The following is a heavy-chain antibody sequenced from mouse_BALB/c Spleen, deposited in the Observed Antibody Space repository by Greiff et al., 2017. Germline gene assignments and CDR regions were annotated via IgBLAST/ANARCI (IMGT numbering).Heavy chain of an antibody. V-gene: IGHV5-6-4*01. CDR1: GFTFSSYT. J-gene: IGHJ3*01. CDR3: TRDRDDYSAWFAY. Sequence: EVQLVESGGGLVKPGGSLKLSCAASGFTFSSYTMSWVRQTPEKRLEWVATISSGGSYTYYPDSVKGRFTISRDNAKNTLYLQMSSLKSEDTAMYYCTRDRDDYSAWFAYWGQGTLVTVSA. CDR2: ISSGGSYT. D-gene: IGHD2-4*01.